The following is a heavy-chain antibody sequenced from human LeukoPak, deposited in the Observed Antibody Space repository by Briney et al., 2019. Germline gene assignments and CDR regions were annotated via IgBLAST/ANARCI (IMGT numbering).Heavy chain of an antibody. J-gene: IGHJ4*02. Sequence: GGSLRLSCAASGFTFSKAWMTWVRQAPGKGLEWVAVIWYDGSNKYYADSVKGRFTISRDNSKNTLYLQMNSLRAEDTAVYYCARDYSYAPRFDYWGQGTLVTVSS. D-gene: IGHD5-18*01. V-gene: IGHV3-33*07. CDR3: ARDYSYAPRFDY. CDR2: IWYDGSNK. CDR1: GFTFSKAW.